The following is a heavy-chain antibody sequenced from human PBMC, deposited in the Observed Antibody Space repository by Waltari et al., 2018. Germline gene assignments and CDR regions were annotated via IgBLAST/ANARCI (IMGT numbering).Heavy chain of an antibody. Sequence: QVQLQESGPGLVKPSETLSLTCTVSGYSISSGYYWGWIRQPPGKGLEWIGSIYHSGSTYYNPSLKSRVTISVDTSKNQFSLKLSSVTAADTAVYYCARESTWGSMFDYWGQGTLVTVS. J-gene: IGHJ4*02. D-gene: IGHD7-27*01. CDR1: GYSISSGYY. CDR2: IYHSGST. V-gene: IGHV4-38-2*02. CDR3: ARESTWGSMFDY.